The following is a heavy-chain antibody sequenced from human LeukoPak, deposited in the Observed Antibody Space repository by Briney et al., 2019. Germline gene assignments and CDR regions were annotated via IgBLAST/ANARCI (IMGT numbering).Heavy chain of an antibody. V-gene: IGHV1-69*04. CDR3: ASCFYYYYGMDV. J-gene: IGHJ6*02. Sequence: SVKVSCKASGYTFTSYDINWVRQAPGQGLEWMGRIIPILGIANYAQKFQGRVTITADKSTSTAYMELSSLRSEDTAVYYCASCFYYYYGMDVWGQGTTVTVSS. CDR1: GYTFTSYD. CDR2: IIPILGIA. D-gene: IGHD2-15*01.